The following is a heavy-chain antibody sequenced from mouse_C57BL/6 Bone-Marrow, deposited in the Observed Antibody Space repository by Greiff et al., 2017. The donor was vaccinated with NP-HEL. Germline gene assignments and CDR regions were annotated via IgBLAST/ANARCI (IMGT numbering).Heavy chain of an antibody. CDR1: GYTFTSYW. D-gene: IGHD2-1*01. CDR2: IDPSDSET. Sequence: VQLQQPGAELVRPGSSVKLSCKASGYTFTSYWMHWVKQRPIQGLEWIGNIDPSDSETHYNQKFKDKATLTVDKSSSTAYMQISSLTSEDSAVYYCARDGIYYGNYGLYYFDYWGQGTTLTVSS. V-gene: IGHV1-52*01. CDR3: ARDGIYYGNYGLYYFDY. J-gene: IGHJ2*01.